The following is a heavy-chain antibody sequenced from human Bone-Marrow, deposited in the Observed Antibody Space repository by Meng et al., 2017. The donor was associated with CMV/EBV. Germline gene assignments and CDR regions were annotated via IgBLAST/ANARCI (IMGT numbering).Heavy chain of an antibody. Sequence: GSLRLSCTVSGGSISSYYWSWIRQPPGKGLEWIGYIYYSGSTNYNPSLKSRVTISVDTSKNQFSLKLRSVTAADTAVYYCARQGDLIDYWGQGALVTISS. D-gene: IGHD3-16*01. J-gene: IGHJ4*02. CDR2: IYYSGST. CDR1: GGSISSYY. CDR3: ARQGDLIDY. V-gene: IGHV4-59*01.